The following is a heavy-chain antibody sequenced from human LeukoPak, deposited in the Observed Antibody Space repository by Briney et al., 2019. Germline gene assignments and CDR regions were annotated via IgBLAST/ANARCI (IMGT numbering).Heavy chain of an antibody. Sequence: ASVKVSCTASGYTFTSYDINWVRQATGQGLEWMGWMNPNGGNTGYAQKFQGRVTMTRNTSISTAYMELSSLRSEDTAVYYCARGLRLLWFGESSAGYWGQGTLVTVSS. D-gene: IGHD3-10*01. CDR2: MNPNGGNT. CDR3: ARGLRLLWFGESSAGY. V-gene: IGHV1-8*01. CDR1: GYTFTSYD. J-gene: IGHJ4*02.